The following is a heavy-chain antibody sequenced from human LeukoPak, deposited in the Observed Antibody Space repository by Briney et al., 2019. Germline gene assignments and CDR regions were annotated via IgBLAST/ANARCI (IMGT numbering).Heavy chain of an antibody. D-gene: IGHD3-10*01. V-gene: IGHV3-23*01. CDR2: ISGSGGST. CDR3: AEAFYCSAYYAFCF. CDR1: GFTFSSYA. J-gene: IGHJ3*01. Sequence: GGSLRLSCAASGFTFSSYAMSWVRQAPGKGLEWVSAISGSGGSTYYADSVKGRFTISRDNSKNTLYLQMNSLRSEDTAVYYCAEAFYCSAYYAFCFLGQGTMVTVSS.